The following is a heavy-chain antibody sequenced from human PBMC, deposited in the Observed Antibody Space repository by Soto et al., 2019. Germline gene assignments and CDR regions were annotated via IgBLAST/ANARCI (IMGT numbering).Heavy chain of an antibody. V-gene: IGHV3-30*03. Sequence: PGGSLRLSCAASGFTFTNYAMHWVRQAPGKGLEWVSIISYDGSNKYYADSVKGRFTISRDNSKNTLYLQMNGLIPEDTAVYYCATVAEGDPLISGYGVDVWGKGTTVTVSS. J-gene: IGHJ6*04. D-gene: IGHD2-21*02. CDR3: ATVAEGDPLISGYGVDV. CDR1: GFTFTNYA. CDR2: ISYDGSNK.